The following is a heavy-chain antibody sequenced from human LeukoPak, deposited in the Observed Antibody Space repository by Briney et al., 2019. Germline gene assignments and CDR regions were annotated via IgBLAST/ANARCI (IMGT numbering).Heavy chain of an antibody. V-gene: IGHV4-59*08. CDR3: ARYDFGSGSSYRSFDY. CDR1: GGSISSYF. J-gene: IGHJ4*02. Sequence: SEALSLTCTVSGGSISSYFWGWIRQPPGKGLEWIGYIYYTGSTNYNPSLKSRVTISLDTSRNQFSLKLCSVTAADTAVYCCARYDFGSGSSYRSFDYWGQGTLVTVSS. CDR2: IYYTGST. D-gene: IGHD3-10*01.